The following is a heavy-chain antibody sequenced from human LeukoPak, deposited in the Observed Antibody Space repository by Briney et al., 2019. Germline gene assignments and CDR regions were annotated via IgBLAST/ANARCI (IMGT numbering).Heavy chain of an antibody. CDR3: AKAPMIVVVNCAFDI. J-gene: IGHJ3*02. D-gene: IGHD3-22*01. Sequence: PGGSLRLSCAASGFTVSSKYMSWVRQAPGQGLEWVSVIYSGGSAYYSDSVKGRFTISRDNSKNTLYLQMNSLRAEDTAVYYCAKAPMIVVVNCAFDIWGQGTMVTVS. CDR2: IYSGGSA. CDR1: GFTVSSKY. V-gene: IGHV3-53*01.